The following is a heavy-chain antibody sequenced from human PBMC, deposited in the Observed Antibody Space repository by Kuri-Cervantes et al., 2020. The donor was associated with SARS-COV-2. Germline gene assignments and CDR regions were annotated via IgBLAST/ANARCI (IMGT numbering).Heavy chain of an antibody. CDR2: ISGSGGST. CDR1: GFTFSSYA. V-gene: IGHV3-23*01. CDR3: AKTYYYDSSGHY. D-gene: IGHD3-22*01. J-gene: IGHJ4*02. Sequence: ETLSLTCAASGFTFSSYAMSWVRQAPGKGLEWVSAISGSGGSTYYADSVKGRFTISRDNSKNTLYLQMNSLRAEDTAVYYCAKTYYYDSSGHYWGQGTLVTVSS.